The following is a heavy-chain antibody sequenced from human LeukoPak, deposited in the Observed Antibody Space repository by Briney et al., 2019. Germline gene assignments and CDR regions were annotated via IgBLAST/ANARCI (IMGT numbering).Heavy chain of an antibody. CDR2: ISSSTSYI. CDR3: ARAGGSTVSHSDD. D-gene: IGHD4-17*01. Sequence: PGGSLRLSCAASGFTFSSYSMNWIRQAPGKGLEWVSSISSSTSYIYYADSVKGRFTISKDNAKNSLYLQMNSLRAEDTAVYYCARAGGSTVSHSDDWGQGTLVTVS. J-gene: IGHJ4*02. CDR1: GFTFSSYS. V-gene: IGHV3-21*01.